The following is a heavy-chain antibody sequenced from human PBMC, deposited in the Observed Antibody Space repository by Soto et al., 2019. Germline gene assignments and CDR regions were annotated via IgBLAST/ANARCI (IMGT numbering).Heavy chain of an antibody. CDR3: AKGDDEWYCSGGSCYSLGY. D-gene: IGHD2-15*01. V-gene: IGHV3-23*01. CDR2: ISGSGISI. CDR1: GFTFSSCA. Sequence: GGSLRLSCAASGFTFSSCAMSWVRQAPGKGLEWVSVISGSGISIYYADSVKGRFTISRDNSKNTLYLQMNSLRAEDTAVYYCAKGDDEWYCSGGSCYSLGYWGQGTLVTVSS. J-gene: IGHJ4*02.